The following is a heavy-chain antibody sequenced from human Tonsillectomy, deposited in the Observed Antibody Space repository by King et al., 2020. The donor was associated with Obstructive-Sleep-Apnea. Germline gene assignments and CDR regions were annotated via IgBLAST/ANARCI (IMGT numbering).Heavy chain of an antibody. CDR3: AKTPRESYYYGMDV. Sequence: QLVQSGAEVKKPGASVKVSCKASGYTFTSYVISWVRQAPGQGLEWMGWISPYTLITNYAQSFQGRVTMTTDTSTSTAYMELRSLRSDDTAVYYCAKTPRESYYYGMDVWGQGTTVTVSS. CDR2: ISPYTLIT. CDR1: GYTFTSYV. V-gene: IGHV1-18*04. J-gene: IGHJ6*02.